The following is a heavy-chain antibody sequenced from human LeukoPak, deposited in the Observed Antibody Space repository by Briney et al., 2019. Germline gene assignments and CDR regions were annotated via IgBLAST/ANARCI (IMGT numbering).Heavy chain of an antibody. Sequence: PSETLSLTCTVSGGSISSYYWSWIRQPPGKGLEWIGYIYYSGSTNYNPSLKSRVTISVDTSKNQFSLKLSSVTAADTAVYYCARSVRTILDYWGQGTLVTVSS. CDR1: GGSISSYY. D-gene: IGHD3-3*01. J-gene: IGHJ4*02. CDR3: ARSVRTILDY. CDR2: IYYSGST. V-gene: IGHV4-59*01.